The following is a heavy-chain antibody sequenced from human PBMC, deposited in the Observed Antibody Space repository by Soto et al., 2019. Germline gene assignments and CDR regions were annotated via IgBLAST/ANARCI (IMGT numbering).Heavy chain of an antibody. D-gene: IGHD5-12*01. J-gene: IGHJ4*02. CDR2: ISGSGDNT. CDR3: AKGYYSGYDLAYFDY. V-gene: IGHV3-23*01. CDR1: GFSFDDYA. Sequence: GGSLRLSCAASGFSFDDYAMTWVRQATGKGLEWVSAISGSGDNTYYADSVKGRFTISRDNSRNTLYLQLNTLGAEDTALYHCAKGYYSGYDLAYFDYWGQGTLVTVSS.